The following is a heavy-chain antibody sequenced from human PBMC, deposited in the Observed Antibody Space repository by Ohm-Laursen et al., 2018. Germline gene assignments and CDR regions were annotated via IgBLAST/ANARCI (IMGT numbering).Heavy chain of an antibody. CDR2: ISWNSGSI. CDR1: GFTFDDYA. D-gene: IGHD2-21*02. J-gene: IGHJ4*02. Sequence: SLRLSCTASGFTFDDYAMHWVRQAPGKGLEWVSGISWNSGSIGYADSVKGRFTISRDNAKNSLYLQMNSLRAEDTALYYCAKSGNFVTAIFGGGDGSSYYFDYWGQGTLVTVSS. V-gene: IGHV3-9*01. CDR3: AKSGNFVTAIFGGGDGSSYYFDY.